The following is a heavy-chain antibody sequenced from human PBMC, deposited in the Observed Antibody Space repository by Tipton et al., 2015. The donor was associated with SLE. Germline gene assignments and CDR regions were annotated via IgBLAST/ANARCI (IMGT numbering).Heavy chain of an antibody. Sequence: TLSLTCSVSGGSITTDSYFWGWVRLPPGKGLEWIAAVSYSGPSTYNPSLRSRVSISLDTSENQFSLRLTSVAAADTAVYHCVRLRKPYTYGSGGYYIDYWGQGTMFTVSS. J-gene: IGHJ4*02. V-gene: IGHV4-39*07. D-gene: IGHD3-3*01. CDR1: GGSITTDSYF. CDR3: VRLRKPYTYGSGGYYIDY. CDR2: VSYSGPS.